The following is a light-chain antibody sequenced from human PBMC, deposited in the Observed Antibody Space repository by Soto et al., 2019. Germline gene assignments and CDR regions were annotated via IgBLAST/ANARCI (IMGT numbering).Light chain of an antibody. Sequence: DIQMTQSPSTLSASVGDRVTITCRAGQNINGWLAWYQQRPGKAPNLLIHKASILEVGVPSRFSGSASGTDFTLTISSLQPDDFAFYFCLQYNVYPLSFGGGTKVEIK. V-gene: IGKV1-5*03. CDR3: LQYNVYPLS. CDR1: QNINGW. CDR2: KAS. J-gene: IGKJ4*01.